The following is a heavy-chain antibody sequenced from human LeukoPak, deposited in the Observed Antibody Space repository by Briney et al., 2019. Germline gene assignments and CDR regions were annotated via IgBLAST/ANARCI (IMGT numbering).Heavy chain of an antibody. D-gene: IGHD4-17*01. CDR2: IYHSGST. J-gene: IGHJ3*02. CDR3: AVYGDLARKVFDI. CDR1: GGSISSSNW. V-gene: IGHV4-4*02. Sequence: SGTLSLTCAVSGGSISSSNWWSWVRQPPGKGLEWIGEIYHSGSTNYNPSLKSRVTISVDKSKNQFSLKLSSVTAADTAVYYCAVYGDLARKVFDIWGQGTMVTVSS.